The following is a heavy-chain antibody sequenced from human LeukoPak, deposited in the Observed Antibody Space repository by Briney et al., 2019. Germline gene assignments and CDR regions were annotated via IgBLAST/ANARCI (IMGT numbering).Heavy chain of an antibody. J-gene: IGHJ4*02. CDR3: ARGYLSSTRTDYFDY. V-gene: IGHV3-30*03. CDR1: GFTFSSHG. Sequence: PGGSLRLSCAASGFTFSSHGMHWVRQAPGKGLEWVAVISYDGSNTYYADSVKGRFTISRDNSKNTLYPQMNSLRAEDTAVYYCARGYLSSTRTDYFDYWGQGTLVTVSS. CDR2: ISYDGSNT. D-gene: IGHD6-13*01.